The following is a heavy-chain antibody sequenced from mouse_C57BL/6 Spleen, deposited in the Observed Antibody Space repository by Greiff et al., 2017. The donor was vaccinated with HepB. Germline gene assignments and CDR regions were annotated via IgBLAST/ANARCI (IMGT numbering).Heavy chain of an antibody. D-gene: IGHD2-5*01. CDR1: GYSITSGYY. V-gene: IGHV3-6*01. CDR2: ISYDGSN. CDR3: ARVHYSNFYFDY. Sequence: ESGPGLVKPSQSLSLTCSVTGYSITSGYYWNWIRQFPGNKLEWMGYISYDGSNNYNPSLKNRISIPRDTTKNQFFLKLNSVTTEDTATYYCARVHYSNFYFDYWGQGTTLTVSS. J-gene: IGHJ2*01.